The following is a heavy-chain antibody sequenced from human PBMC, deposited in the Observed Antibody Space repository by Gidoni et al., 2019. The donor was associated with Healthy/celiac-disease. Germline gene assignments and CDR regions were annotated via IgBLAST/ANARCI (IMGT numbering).Heavy chain of an antibody. J-gene: IGHJ5*02. D-gene: IGHD2-2*01. CDR2: INHSGST. CDR3: ARGSPSSTSCLWFDP. V-gene: IGHV4-34*01. CDR1: GGSFSGYY. Sequence: QVQLQQWGAGLLKPSETLSLTCAVYGGSFSGYYWSWIRQPPGKGLEWIGEINHSGSTNYNPSLKSRVTISVDTSKNQFSLKLSSVTAADTAVYYCARGSPSSTSCLWFDPWGQGTLVTVSS.